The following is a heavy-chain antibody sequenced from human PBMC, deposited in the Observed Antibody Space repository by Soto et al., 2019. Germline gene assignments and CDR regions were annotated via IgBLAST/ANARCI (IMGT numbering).Heavy chain of an antibody. CDR1: GYTFTRYN. CDR2: INVGNGNT. CDR3: ARAVGTYYYVIIGYYPDLYAFDI. Sequence: ASVKVSCKTPGYTFTRYNIHWVRQAPGQRLEWMGWINVGNGNTRYSQKFQGRVTITRDKSTSTAYMELSSLRSEDTAVYYCARAVGTYYYVIIGYYPDLYAFDIWGQGTMVTVSS. V-gene: IGHV1-3*01. J-gene: IGHJ3*02. D-gene: IGHD3-22*01.